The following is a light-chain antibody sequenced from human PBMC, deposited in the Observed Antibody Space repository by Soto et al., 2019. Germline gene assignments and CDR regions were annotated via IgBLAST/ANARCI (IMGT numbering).Light chain of an antibody. CDR3: QHYGGSPRT. CDR2: GAS. Sequence: EIVLTQSPGTLSLSPGERATLSCRASQSLSSDYLAWYQQKPGQAPRLLIYGASNRAAGIPDRFSGVGSGTDFTLTISRLEPEDFAVYYCQHYGGSPRTFGQGTKVDIK. V-gene: IGKV3-20*01. CDR1: QSLSSDY. J-gene: IGKJ1*01.